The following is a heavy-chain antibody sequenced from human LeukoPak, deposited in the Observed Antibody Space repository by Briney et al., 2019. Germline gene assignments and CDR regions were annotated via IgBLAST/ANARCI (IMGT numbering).Heavy chain of an antibody. V-gene: IGHV1-18*04. CDR2: ISAYNGNT. D-gene: IGHD4-17*01. CDR1: GYTFTSYG. Sequence: ASVKVSCKASGYTFTSYGISWVRQAPGQGLEWMGWISAYNGNTNYAQKLQGRDTMTTDTSTSTAYMELRSLRSDDTAVYYCASHYGDYEDWDFWFDPWGQGTLVTVSS. CDR3: ASHYGDYEDWDFWFDP. J-gene: IGHJ5*02.